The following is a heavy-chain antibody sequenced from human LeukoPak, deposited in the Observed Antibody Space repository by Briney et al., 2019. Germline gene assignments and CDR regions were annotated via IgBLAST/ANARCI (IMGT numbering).Heavy chain of an antibody. CDR2: INYSGTT. J-gene: IGHJ4*02. CDR1: GGSISSSHYY. V-gene: IGHV4-39*01. Sequence: SERLSLTCTVSGGSISSSHYYWAWIRRPPGKGLEWIGSINYSGTTYYSPSLKSRVTMSVDTSKNQFSLKLTSVTAADTAVYSCARQHLGSGCIDYWGQGTLVTVSS. CDR3: ARQHLGSGCIDY. D-gene: IGHD6-19*01.